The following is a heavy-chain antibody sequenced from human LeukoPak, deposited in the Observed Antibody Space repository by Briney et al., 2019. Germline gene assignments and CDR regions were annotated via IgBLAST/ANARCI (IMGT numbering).Heavy chain of an antibody. CDR2: ISQDGSEK. Sequence: GGSLRLSCAASGFTFTEYWMNWVRQAPGKGLEWVASISQDGSEKYYVDSVKGRFTISRDNAQNSLYLQMSYLRAEDTAMFYCARDGVAAGLYFDLWGQGTLVTVSS. D-gene: IGHD6-13*01. J-gene: IGHJ4*02. CDR1: GFTFTEYW. CDR3: ARDGVAAGLYFDL. V-gene: IGHV3-7*01.